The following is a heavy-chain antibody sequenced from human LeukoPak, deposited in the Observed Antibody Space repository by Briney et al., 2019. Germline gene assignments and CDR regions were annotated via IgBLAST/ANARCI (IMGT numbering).Heavy chain of an antibody. CDR3: ARDGGYYDSSGYRGPNWFDP. CDR1: GFTFSSYG. Sequence: GGSLRLSCAASGFTFSSYGMHWVRQAPGKGLEWVAVIWYDGSNKYYADSVKGRFTLSRDNSKNTLYLQMNSLRAEDTAVYYCARDGGYYDSSGYRGPNWFDPWGQGTLVTVSS. D-gene: IGHD3-22*01. V-gene: IGHV3-33*01. CDR2: IWYDGSNK. J-gene: IGHJ5*02.